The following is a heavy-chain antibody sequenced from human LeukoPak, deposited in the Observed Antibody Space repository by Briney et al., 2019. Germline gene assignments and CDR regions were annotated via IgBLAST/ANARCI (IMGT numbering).Heavy chain of an antibody. CDR3: ARAEGGYCSSTSCYWNWFDP. CDR1: GGSISSGGYY. Sequence: SETLSLTCTVSGGSISSGGYYWSWIRQPPGKGLEWIGYIYHSGSTYYNPSLKSRVTMSVDTSKNQFSLKLSSVTAADTAVYYCARAEGGYCSSTSCYWNWFDPWGQGTLVTVSS. V-gene: IGHV4-30-2*01. J-gene: IGHJ5*02. CDR2: IYHSGST. D-gene: IGHD2-2*01.